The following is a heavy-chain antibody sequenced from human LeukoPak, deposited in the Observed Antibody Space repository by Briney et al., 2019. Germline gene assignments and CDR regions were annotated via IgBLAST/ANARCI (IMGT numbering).Heavy chain of an antibody. CDR2: ISGSGGST. V-gene: IGHV3-23*01. CDR3: AKDLAGSGSYSFDY. CDR1: GFTFSNYA. D-gene: IGHD1-26*01. Sequence: GGSLRLSCAASGFTFSNYAMNWVRQAPGRGLEWVSAISGSGGSTYYADSVKGRSTISRDNSKNTLYLQMNSLRAEDTAVYYCAKDLAGSGSYSFDYWGQGTLVTVSS. J-gene: IGHJ4*02.